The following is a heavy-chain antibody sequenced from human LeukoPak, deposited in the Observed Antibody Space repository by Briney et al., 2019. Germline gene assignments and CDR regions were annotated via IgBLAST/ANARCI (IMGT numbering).Heavy chain of an antibody. Sequence: ASVKVSCKASGYTFTSYYMHWVRQAPGQGLEWMGIINPSGGSTSYAQKFQGRVTMTRDTSTSTVYMELSSLRSKDTAVYYCAGTTVTTDYYYYMDVWGKGTTVTVSS. CDR2: INPSGGST. CDR3: AGTTVTTDYYYYMDV. V-gene: IGHV1-46*01. D-gene: IGHD4-17*01. CDR1: GYTFTSYY. J-gene: IGHJ6*03.